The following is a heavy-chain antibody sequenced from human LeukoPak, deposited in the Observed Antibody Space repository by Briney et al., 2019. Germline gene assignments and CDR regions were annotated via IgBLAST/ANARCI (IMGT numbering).Heavy chain of an antibody. CDR2: IWYDGSNQ. CDR1: GFTFSRFG. CDR3: ARDRWYDGSGYIAAFDY. V-gene: IGHV3-33*01. D-gene: IGHD3-22*01. Sequence: GGSLRLSCEASGFTFSRFGMHWVRQAPGKGLEWVAVIWYDGSNQDYADSVKGRFTISRDNSKNTLYLQVSSLRAEDTAVYYCARDRWYDGSGYIAAFDYWGQGTLVTVSS. J-gene: IGHJ4*02.